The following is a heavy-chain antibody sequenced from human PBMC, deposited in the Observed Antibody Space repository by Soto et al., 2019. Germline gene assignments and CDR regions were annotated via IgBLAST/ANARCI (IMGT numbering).Heavy chain of an antibody. Sequence: WGSLRLSCSASGFTFSSYEMNWLRQAPGKGLEWVSYISSSGSTIYYADSVKGRFTISRDNAKNSLYLQMNSLRAEDTAVYYCARASAYYYDSSGYPLGAFDIWGQGTMVTVSS. J-gene: IGHJ3*02. CDR2: ISSSGSTI. D-gene: IGHD3-22*01. V-gene: IGHV3-48*03. CDR3: ARASAYYYDSSGYPLGAFDI. CDR1: GFTFSSYE.